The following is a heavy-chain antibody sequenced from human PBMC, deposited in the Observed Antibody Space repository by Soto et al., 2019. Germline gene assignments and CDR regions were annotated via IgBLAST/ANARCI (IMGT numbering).Heavy chain of an antibody. CDR1: GGSISSYY. V-gene: IGHV4-59*12. Sequence: SETLSLTCTVSGGSISSYYWSWIRQPPGKGLEWIGNIYYSGSTYYNPSLKSRVTISLDRSMNQFFLKLSSVTDADTAIYYCARGTTAYLFDPWGQGALVTVSS. J-gene: IGHJ5*02. D-gene: IGHD1-7*01. CDR3: ARGTTAYLFDP. CDR2: IYYSGST.